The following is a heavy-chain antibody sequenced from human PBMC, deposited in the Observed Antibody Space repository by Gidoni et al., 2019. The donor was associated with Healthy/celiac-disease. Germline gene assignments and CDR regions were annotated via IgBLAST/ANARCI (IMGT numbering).Heavy chain of an antibody. D-gene: IGHD1-20*01. J-gene: IGHJ4*02. CDR2: ISYVGSNK. CDR3: AKDRYNCFDY. CDR1: GFTFSSYG. V-gene: IGHV3-30*18. Sequence: QVQLVESGGGVVQPGRSLRLSCAASGFTFSSYGMHWVRQAPGKGLEWVAVISYVGSNKYYADSVKGRFTISRDNSKNTLYLQMNSLRAEDTAVYYCAKDRYNCFDYWGQGTLVTVSS.